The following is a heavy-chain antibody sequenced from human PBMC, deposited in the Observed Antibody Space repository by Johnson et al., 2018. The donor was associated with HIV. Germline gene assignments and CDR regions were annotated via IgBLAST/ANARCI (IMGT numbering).Heavy chain of an antibody. CDR3: TTDQVDSGSYYNAFDI. D-gene: IGHD1-26*01. J-gene: IGHJ3*02. V-gene: IGHV3-15*01. CDR2: IKSKTHGETT. Sequence: MQLVESGGGLVKPGGSLRLSCAASGFIFSNAWMHWVRQAPGKGLEWVGRIKSKTHGETTDYAAPVKGRFSISRDDSKNTLYLQMNSLKSEDTAVYYCTTDQVDSGSYYNAFDIWGQGTMVTVSS. CDR1: GFIFSNAW.